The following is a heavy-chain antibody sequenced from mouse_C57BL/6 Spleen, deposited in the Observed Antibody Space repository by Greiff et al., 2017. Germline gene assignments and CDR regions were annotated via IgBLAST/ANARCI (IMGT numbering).Heavy chain of an antibody. D-gene: IGHD1-1*01. CDR2: IDPSDSYT. Sequence: QVQLQQPGAELVRPGTSVTLSCKASGYTFTSYWMHWVKQRPGQGLEWIGVIDPSDSYTNYNQKFKGKATLTVDTSSSTAYMQLSSLTSEDSAVYYCARNYGNAMDYWGQGTSVTVSS. CDR3: ARNYGNAMDY. V-gene: IGHV1-59*01. J-gene: IGHJ4*01. CDR1: GYTFTSYW.